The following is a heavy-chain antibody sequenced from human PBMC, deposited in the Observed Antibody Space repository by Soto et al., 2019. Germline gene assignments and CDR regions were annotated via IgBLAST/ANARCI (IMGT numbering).Heavy chain of an antibody. CDR1: GFTFSSYS. J-gene: IGHJ4*02. Sequence: EVQLVESGGGLVQPGGSLRLSCAASGFTFSSYSMNWVRQAPGKGLEWVSYISSNSSTIYYADSVKGRFTISRDNSKNSLYLQMYRLRAEDTAVYYCARGPAVAQRGQGTLVSVCS. CDR2: ISSNSSTI. V-gene: IGHV3-48*01. CDR3: ARGPAVAQ. D-gene: IGHD1-1*01.